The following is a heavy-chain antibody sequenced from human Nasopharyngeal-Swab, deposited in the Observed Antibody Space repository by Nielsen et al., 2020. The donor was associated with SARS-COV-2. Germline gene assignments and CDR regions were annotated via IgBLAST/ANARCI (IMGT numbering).Heavy chain of an antibody. J-gene: IGHJ3*02. V-gene: IGHV4-59*08. Sequence: SETLSLTRTVSGGSISSYYWSWIRQPPGKGLEWIGYIYYSGSTNYNPSLKSRVTISVDTSKNQFSLKLSSVTAADAAVYYCARHDAFDIWGQGTMVTVSS. CDR3: ARHDAFDI. CDR1: GGSISSYY. CDR2: IYYSGST.